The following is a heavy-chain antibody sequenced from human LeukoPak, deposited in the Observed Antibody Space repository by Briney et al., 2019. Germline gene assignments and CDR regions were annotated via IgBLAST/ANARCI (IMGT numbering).Heavy chain of an antibody. D-gene: IGHD6-13*01. CDR1: GFSFSSYS. V-gene: IGHV3-21*01. CDR2: ISSSSSYI. CDR3: GRGGKVEQLVLAR. Sequence: GGSLRLSCAASGFSFSSYSMNWVRQAPGKGLEWVSSISSSSSYIYYADSVKGRFTISRDNAKNSLYLQMNSLRAEDTAVYYCGRGGKVEQLVLARWGQGSLVTVSS. J-gene: IGHJ4*02.